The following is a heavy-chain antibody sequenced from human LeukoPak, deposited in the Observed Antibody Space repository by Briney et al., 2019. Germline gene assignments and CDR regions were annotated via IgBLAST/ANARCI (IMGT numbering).Heavy chain of an antibody. CDR2: INPNGGNT. D-gene: IGHD2-2*01. J-gene: IGHJ4*02. V-gene: IGHV1-46*01. Sequence: GASVKVSCKAPGYTFTSHYMHWVRQAPGQGLEWMGIINPNGGNTGYAQKFQGRVTMTRDTSTSPVYMELSSLRSEDTAVYYCAREGPYCSGTSCYGGFDYWGQGTLVTVSS. CDR3: AREGPYCSGTSCYGGFDY. CDR1: GYTFTSHY.